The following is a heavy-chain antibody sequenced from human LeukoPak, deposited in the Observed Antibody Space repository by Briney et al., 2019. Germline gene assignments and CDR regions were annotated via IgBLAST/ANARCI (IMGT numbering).Heavy chain of an antibody. V-gene: IGHV4-59*01. Sequence: SETLSLTCTVSGGSLSIYYWSWIRQPPGKGLEWVGSFYYGGNTYYNSSLKSRVTISVDMSKSQFSLKLSSVTAADTAVYYCARVVGSNWFDPWGQGTLVTVSS. J-gene: IGHJ5*02. CDR1: GGSLSIYY. CDR3: ARVVGSNWFDP. D-gene: IGHD2-15*01. CDR2: FYYGGNT.